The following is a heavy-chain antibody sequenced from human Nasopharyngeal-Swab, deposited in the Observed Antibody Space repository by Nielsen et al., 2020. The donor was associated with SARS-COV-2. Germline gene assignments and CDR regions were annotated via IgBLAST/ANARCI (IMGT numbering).Heavy chain of an antibody. Sequence: GESLKISCAASGFTVSSNYMSWVRQAPGKGLEWVSVIYSGGSTYYADSVKGRFTIYRDNSKNTLYLQMNSLRAEDTAVYYCARVPYYDFWSGFHGFDPWGQGTLVTVSS. V-gene: IGHV3-53*01. D-gene: IGHD3-3*01. CDR2: IYSGGST. CDR1: GFTVSSNY. J-gene: IGHJ5*02. CDR3: ARVPYYDFWSGFHGFDP.